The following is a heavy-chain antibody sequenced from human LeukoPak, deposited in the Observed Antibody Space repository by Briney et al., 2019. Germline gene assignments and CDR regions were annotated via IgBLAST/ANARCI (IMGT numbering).Heavy chain of an antibody. CDR1: GFSLSTNGVG. V-gene: IGHV2-5*01. CDR3: AHRLPPVFPDNIWFDP. CDR2: IYWNDDK. J-gene: IGHJ5*02. Sequence: SGPTLVNPTQTLTLTCTFSGFSLSTNGVGVGWIRQPPGKALDWLALIYWNDDKRYSPSLKSRLTITKDTSKNQVVLTMTNMDPVDTATYYCAHRLPPVFPDNIWFDPWGQGTLVTVSS. D-gene: IGHD1-14*01.